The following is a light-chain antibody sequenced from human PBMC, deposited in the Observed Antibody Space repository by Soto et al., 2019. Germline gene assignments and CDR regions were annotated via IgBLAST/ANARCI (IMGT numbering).Light chain of an antibody. CDR1: PSDVGRYNY. CDR3: SSYTTSYFYV. J-gene: IGLJ1*01. CDR2: EVT. V-gene: IGLV2-14*01. Sequence: QSVLTQPASVSGSPGQSITISCTGTPSDVGRYNYVSWYQQFPGKVPKLLIYEVTYRPSGVSARFSGSKSGSTASLTISGLQAEDEADYYCSSYTTSYFYVFGPGTKLTVL.